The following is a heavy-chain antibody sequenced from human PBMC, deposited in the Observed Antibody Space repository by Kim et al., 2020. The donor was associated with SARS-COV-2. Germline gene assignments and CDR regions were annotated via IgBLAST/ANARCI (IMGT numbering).Heavy chain of an antibody. Sequence: ASVKVSCKASGFTFTNHYMHWVRQAPGQGLEWMGWINLNNGGTNYFQNFQGRVTMTRDTSISTAYLDLSSLTSDDAAVYYCVRDRQLWSSFLFDYWGQGTLVTVSS. CDR3: VRDRQLWSSFLFDY. D-gene: IGHD5-18*01. CDR2: INLNNGGT. CDR1: GFTFTNHY. V-gene: IGHV1-2*02. J-gene: IGHJ4*02.